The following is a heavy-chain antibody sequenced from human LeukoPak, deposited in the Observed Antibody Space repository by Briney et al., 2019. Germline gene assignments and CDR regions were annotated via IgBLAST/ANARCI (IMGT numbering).Heavy chain of an antibody. CDR1: GFTFSSSW. J-gene: IGHJ5*02. V-gene: IGHV3-7*01. CDR3: GALYGGFDP. CDR2: IKEDGSDK. Sequence: PGGSLRLSCAASGFTFSSSWMFWVRQAPGKGLEWVANIKEDGSDKYYVESVKGRFTISRDNVKNSLYLQMNSLRVEDTAVYHCGALYGGFDPWGQGTLVTVSS. D-gene: IGHD4-17*01.